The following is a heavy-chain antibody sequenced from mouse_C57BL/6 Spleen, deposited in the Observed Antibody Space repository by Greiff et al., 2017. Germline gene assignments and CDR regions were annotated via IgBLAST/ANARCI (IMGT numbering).Heavy chain of an antibody. D-gene: IGHD1-1*01. CDR2: INPGSGGT. CDR1: GYAFTNYL. CDR3: ARHYDGSTYFDY. Sequence: QVQLQQSGAELVRPGTSVKVSCKASGYAFTNYLIEWVKQRPGQGLEWIGVINPGSGGTNYNEKFKGKATLTADKSSSTAYMQLSSLTSEDSAVYCCARHYDGSTYFDYWGQGTTLTVSS. V-gene: IGHV1-54*01. J-gene: IGHJ2*01.